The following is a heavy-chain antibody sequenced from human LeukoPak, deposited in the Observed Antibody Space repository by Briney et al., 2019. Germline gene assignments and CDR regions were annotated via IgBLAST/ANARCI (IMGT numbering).Heavy chain of an antibody. CDR3: ARGRQWLFYFDY. V-gene: IGHV4-59*01. CDR2: IYYSGST. J-gene: IGHJ4*02. CDR1: GASINGYY. Sequence: SETLSLTCTVSGASINGYYWSWIRQPPGKGLEWIGYIYYSGSTNYNPSLKSRVTISVDTSKNQFSLKLSSVTAADTAVYYCARGRQWLFYFDYWGQGTLVTVSS. D-gene: IGHD6-19*01.